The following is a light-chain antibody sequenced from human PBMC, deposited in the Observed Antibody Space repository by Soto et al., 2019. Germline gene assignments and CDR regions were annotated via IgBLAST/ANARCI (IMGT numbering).Light chain of an antibody. J-gene: IGKJ3*01. CDR1: QSLLHSNGYNY. CDR2: LGS. CDR3: MQALQTPIT. Sequence: DIVMTQSPLSLPVTPGEPASISCRSSQSLLHSNGYNYLDWYLQKPGQSPQLLIYLGSNRASGVPDRFSGSGSGTDFTLKISRVEAEDVGLYYCMQALQTPITFGSGTKVDIK. V-gene: IGKV2-28*01.